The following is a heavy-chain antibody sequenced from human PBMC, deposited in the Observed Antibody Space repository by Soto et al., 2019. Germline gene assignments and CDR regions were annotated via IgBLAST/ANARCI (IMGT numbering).Heavy chain of an antibody. J-gene: IGHJ4*02. CDR1: GGSISTYY. CDR3: ARGGMVIIPTATAFDY. Sequence: SETLSLTCTVSGGSISTYYWSWIRQPAGKGLEWIGRIYASGSTNYNPSLKSRVTMSVATSKNQFSLKLSSVAAADTAVYYCARGGMVIIPTATAFDYWGQGTLVTVSS. V-gene: IGHV4-4*07. CDR2: IYASGST. D-gene: IGHD2-2*01.